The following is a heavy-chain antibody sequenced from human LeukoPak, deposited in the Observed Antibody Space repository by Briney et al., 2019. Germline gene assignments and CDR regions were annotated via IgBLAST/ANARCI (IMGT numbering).Heavy chain of an antibody. V-gene: IGHV3-33*01. J-gene: IGHJ4*02. CDR2: IWYDGSNK. CDR1: GFTFSSYG. Sequence: GRSLTLSWAASGFTFSSYGMHWVRQAPGKGLEWVAVIWYDGSNKYYADSVKGRFTISRDNSKNTLYLQMNSLRTEDTAVYYCARDVQWRFDYWGQGTLVTVSS. CDR3: ARDVQWRFDY. D-gene: IGHD6-19*01.